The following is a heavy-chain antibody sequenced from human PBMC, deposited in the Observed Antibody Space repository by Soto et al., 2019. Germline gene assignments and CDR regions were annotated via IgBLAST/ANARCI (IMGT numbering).Heavy chain of an antibody. CDR3: THRIAVAPAGAFDI. V-gene: IGHV3-15*01. CDR2: IKSKTDGGTT. Sequence: AGGSLRLSCAASGFTFSNAWMSWVRQAPGKGLEWVGRIKSKTDGGTTDYAAPVKGRFTISRDDSKNTLYLQMNSLKTEDTAVYYCTHRIAVAPAGAFDIWGQGTMVTVSS. D-gene: IGHD6-19*01. CDR1: GFTFSNAW. J-gene: IGHJ3*02.